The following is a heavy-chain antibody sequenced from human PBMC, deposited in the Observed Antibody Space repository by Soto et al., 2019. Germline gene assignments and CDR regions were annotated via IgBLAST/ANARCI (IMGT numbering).Heavy chain of an antibody. CDR3: ASGRPNTVRVGRHYGMDV. CDR1: GYTFTSYD. Sequence: QVQLVQSGAEVKKPGASVKVSCKASGYTFTSYDINWVRQATGQGLEWMGWMNPNSGNTGYAQKFQGRVTMTRNTSISTAYMELSSLRSEDTAVYYCASGRPNTVRVGRHYGMDVWGQGTTVTVSS. D-gene: IGHD4-17*01. J-gene: IGHJ6*02. V-gene: IGHV1-8*01. CDR2: MNPNSGNT.